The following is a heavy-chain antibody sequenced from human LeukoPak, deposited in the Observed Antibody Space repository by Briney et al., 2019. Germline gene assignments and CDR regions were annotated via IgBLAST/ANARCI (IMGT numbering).Heavy chain of an antibody. V-gene: IGHV1-46*01. D-gene: IGHD4-17*01. Sequence: EASVKVSCKASGYTFTSYGISWVRQAPGQGLEWMGAINPSGSRASYAQKVQGRVTMTRDTATSTVYMELSSLRSDDTAVYYCAEGRDYGDYVFDYWGQGTLVTVSS. CDR3: AEGRDYGDYVFDY. CDR2: INPSGSRA. J-gene: IGHJ4*02. CDR1: GYTFTSYG.